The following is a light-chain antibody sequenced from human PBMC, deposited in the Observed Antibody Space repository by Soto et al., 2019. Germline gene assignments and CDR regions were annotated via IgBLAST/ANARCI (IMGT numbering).Light chain of an antibody. CDR2: EGS. J-gene: IGLJ3*02. V-gene: IGLV2-23*01. Sequence: QSALTQPASVSGSPGQSITISCTGTSSDVGGYDLVSWYQQHPGKAPKLMIYEGSKRPSGVSNRFSGSKSGSTASLTISGLQAEDEADYYCCSFAGSSTFWVFGGGTQLTVL. CDR3: CSFAGSSTFWV. CDR1: SSDVGGYDL.